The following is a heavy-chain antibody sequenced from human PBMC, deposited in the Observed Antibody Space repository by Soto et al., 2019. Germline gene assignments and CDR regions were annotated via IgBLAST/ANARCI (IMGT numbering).Heavy chain of an antibody. CDR2: IYPGDSDT. Sequence: GESLKISCKGSGYSFTSYWIGWVSQMPGKGLEWMGIIYPGDSDTRYSPSFQGQVTISADKSISTAYLQWSSLQASDTAMYYCVRWTTVTTRKYFDYWDQGTRVNVSS. CDR3: VRWTTVTTRKYFDY. CDR1: GYSFTSYW. J-gene: IGHJ4*02. D-gene: IGHD4-17*01. V-gene: IGHV5-51*01.